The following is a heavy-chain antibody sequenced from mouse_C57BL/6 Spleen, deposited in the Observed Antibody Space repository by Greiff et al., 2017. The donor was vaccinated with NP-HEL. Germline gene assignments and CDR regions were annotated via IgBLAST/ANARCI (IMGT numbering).Heavy chain of an antibody. Sequence: VQLQQPGTELVKPGASVKLSCKASGYTFTSYWMHWVKQRPGQGLEWIGNINPSNGGTNYNEKFKSKATLTVDKSSSTAYMQLSSLTSEDSAVYYCARCPYYYGSSSYAMDYWGQGTSVTVSS. CDR2: INPSNGGT. CDR1: GYTFTSYW. J-gene: IGHJ4*01. CDR3: ARCPYYYGSSSYAMDY. D-gene: IGHD1-1*01. V-gene: IGHV1-53*01.